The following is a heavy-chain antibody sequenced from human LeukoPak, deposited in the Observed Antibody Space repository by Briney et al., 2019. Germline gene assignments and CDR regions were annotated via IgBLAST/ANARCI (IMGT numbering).Heavy chain of an antibody. CDR3: ARAPQDYDILTGYYRPTHFDY. D-gene: IGHD3-9*01. CDR2: ISSSSSTI. J-gene: IGHJ4*02. Sequence: KTGGSLRLSCAASRFTFSSYSMNWVRQAPGKGLEWVSYISSSSSTIYYADSVKGRFTISRDNAKNSLYLQMNSLRDEDTAVYYCARAPQDYDILTGYYRPTHFDYWGQGTLVTVSS. CDR1: RFTFSSYS. V-gene: IGHV3-48*02.